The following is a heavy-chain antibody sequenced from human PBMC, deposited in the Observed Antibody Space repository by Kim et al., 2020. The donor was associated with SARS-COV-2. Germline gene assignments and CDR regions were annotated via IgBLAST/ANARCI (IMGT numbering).Heavy chain of an antibody. J-gene: IGHJ4*02. V-gene: IGHV3-23*01. Sequence: GGSLRLSCAASGFTFSSYAMSWVRQAPGKGLEWVSAISGSGGSTYYADSVKGRFTISRDNSKNTLYLQMNSLRAEDTAVYYCAKASHSSSWYKEYAVSSIFDYWGQGTLVTVSS. D-gene: IGHD6-13*01. CDR2: ISGSGGST. CDR3: AKASHSSSWYKEYAVSSIFDY. CDR1: GFTFSSYA.